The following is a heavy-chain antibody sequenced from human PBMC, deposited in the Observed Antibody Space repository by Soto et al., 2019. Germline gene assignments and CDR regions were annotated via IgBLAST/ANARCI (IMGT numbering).Heavy chain of an antibody. CDR3: ARGIAVAGTIFDY. Sequence: QVQLVQSGAEVKKPGASVKVSCKASGYTFTSYYMHWVRQAPGQGLEWMGIINPSGGSTSYAQKFQGRVTXTXEXXTSTVYMELSSLRSEDTAVYYCARGIAVAGTIFDYWGQGTLVTVSS. J-gene: IGHJ4*02. V-gene: IGHV1-46*03. CDR1: GYTFTSYY. CDR2: INPSGGST. D-gene: IGHD6-19*01.